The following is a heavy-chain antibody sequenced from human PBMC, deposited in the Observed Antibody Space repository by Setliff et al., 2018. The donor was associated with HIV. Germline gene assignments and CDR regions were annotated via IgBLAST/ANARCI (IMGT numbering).Heavy chain of an antibody. D-gene: IGHD6-19*01. Sequence: GGSLRLSCEVSGIPFTGAWMNWVRQAPGKGLEWVGRIKNNTDGGTTDYAAPMQGRFTISRDNAKNSLFLQMNSLRVEDTAVYFCVPQGPGPGSGWWRNWFDPWGQGTLVTVSS. CDR3: VPQGPGPGSGWWRNWFDP. CDR2: IKNNTDGGTT. J-gene: IGHJ5*02. V-gene: IGHV3-15*07. CDR1: GIPFTGAW.